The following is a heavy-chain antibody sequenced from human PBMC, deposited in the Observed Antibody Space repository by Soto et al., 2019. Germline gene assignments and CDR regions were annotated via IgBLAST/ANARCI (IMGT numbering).Heavy chain of an antibody. Sequence: SETLSLTCTVSGGSISSSSYYWGWIRQPPGKGLEWIGSIYYSGSTYYNPSLKSRVTISVDTSKNQFSLKLSSVTAADTAVYYCARHGTGYSSGWLDYWGQGTLVTVS. CDR3: ARHGTGYSSGWLDY. D-gene: IGHD6-19*01. V-gene: IGHV4-39*01. CDR2: IYYSGST. CDR1: GGSISSSSYY. J-gene: IGHJ4*02.